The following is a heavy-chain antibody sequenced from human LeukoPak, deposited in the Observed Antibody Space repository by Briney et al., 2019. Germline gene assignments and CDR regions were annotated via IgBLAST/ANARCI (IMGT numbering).Heavy chain of an antibody. CDR2: INHSGST. V-gene: IGHV4-34*01. J-gene: IGHJ4*02. CDR1: GGSFSGYY. CDR3: ARAPKGLWSGEFVFDY. D-gene: IGHD3-10*01. Sequence: PSETLSLTCAVYGGSFSGYYWSWIRQPPGKGLEWIGEINHSGSTNYNPSLKSRVTISVDTSKNQFSLKLSSVTAADTAVYYCARAPKGLWSGEFVFDYWGQGTLVTVSS.